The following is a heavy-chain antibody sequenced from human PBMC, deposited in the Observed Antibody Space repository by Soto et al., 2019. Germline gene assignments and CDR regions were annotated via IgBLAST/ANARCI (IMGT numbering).Heavy chain of an antibody. Sequence: EVQLVESGGGLVQPGGSLKLSCAASGFTFSGSAMHWVRQASGKGLEWVGRVRNKGNSYETVFAASVKGRFTISRDDSKNTVYLQMNSLTTEDTAVYSCTRLAAAGGIDDWGQGTLVTVSS. CDR2: VRNKGNSYET. D-gene: IGHD6-13*01. V-gene: IGHV3-73*01. CDR3: TRLAAAGGIDD. J-gene: IGHJ4*02. CDR1: GFTFSGSA.